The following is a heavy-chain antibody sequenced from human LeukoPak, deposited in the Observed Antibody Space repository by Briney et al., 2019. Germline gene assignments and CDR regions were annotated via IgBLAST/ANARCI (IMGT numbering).Heavy chain of an antibody. Sequence: SETLSLTCAVYGESFSGYYWSWIRQPPGKGLEWIGEINHSGSTNYNPSLKSRVTISVDTSKNQFSLKLSSVTAADTAVYYCARVRRLSYSSGWPRGAFDIWGQGTMVTVSS. V-gene: IGHV4-34*01. CDR2: INHSGST. CDR1: GESFSGYY. D-gene: IGHD6-19*01. J-gene: IGHJ3*02. CDR3: ARVRRLSYSSGWPRGAFDI.